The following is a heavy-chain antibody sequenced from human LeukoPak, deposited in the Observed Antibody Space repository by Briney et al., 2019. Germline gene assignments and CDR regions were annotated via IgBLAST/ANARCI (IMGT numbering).Heavy chain of an antibody. J-gene: IGHJ4*02. Sequence: SQTLSLTCTVSGGSISSGGYYCSWIRQHPGKGLEWIGYIYYSGSTYYNPSLKSRVTISVDTSKNQFSLKLSSVTAADTAVYYCARTEGHGDYADYWGQGTLVTVSS. CDR1: GGSISSGGYY. V-gene: IGHV4-31*03. CDR3: ARTEGHGDYADY. CDR2: IYYSGST. D-gene: IGHD4-17*01.